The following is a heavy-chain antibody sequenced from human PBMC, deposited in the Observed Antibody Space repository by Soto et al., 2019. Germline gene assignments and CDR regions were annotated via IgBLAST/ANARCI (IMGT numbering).Heavy chain of an antibody. Sequence: SVKVSCKASGGTFSSYAISWVRQAPGQGLEWMGGIIPIFGTANYAQKFQGRVTITADESTSTAYMELGSLRSEDTAVYYCATSSSFYHYYGMDVWGQGTTVTVSS. CDR1: GGTFSSYA. D-gene: IGHD6-6*01. CDR2: IIPIFGTA. CDR3: ATSSSFYHYYGMDV. J-gene: IGHJ6*02. V-gene: IGHV1-69*13.